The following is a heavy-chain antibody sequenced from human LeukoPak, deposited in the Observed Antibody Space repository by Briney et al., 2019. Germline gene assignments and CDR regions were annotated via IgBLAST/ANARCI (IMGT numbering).Heavy chain of an antibody. CDR1: GFTFSNAW. V-gene: IGHV3-15*01. CDR3: TTLLWFGELDY. J-gene: IGHJ4*02. CDR2: IQSKTDGGTT. D-gene: IGHD3-10*01. Sequence: PGGSLRLSCAASGFTFSNAWMSWVRQAPGKGLEWVGRIQSKTDGGTTDYAAPVKGRFTISRDDSKNTLYLQMNSLKTEDTAVYYCTTLLWFGELDYWGQGTLVTVSS.